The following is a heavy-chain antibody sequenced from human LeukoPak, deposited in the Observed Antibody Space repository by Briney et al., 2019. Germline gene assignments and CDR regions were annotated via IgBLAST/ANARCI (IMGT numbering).Heavy chain of an antibody. J-gene: IGHJ4*02. CDR2: INPNGGGT. D-gene: IGHD6-19*01. V-gene: IGHV1-2*02. CDR1: GNTFTGSY. Sequence: ASVKVSCKASGNTFTGSYMHWVRQAPGQGLEWMGWINPNGGGTYYAQKFQGRVTLTRDTSITTAYMELSRLTSDDTAVHYCARVEGQWLVLDYWGQGTLVTVSS. CDR3: ARVEGQWLVLDY.